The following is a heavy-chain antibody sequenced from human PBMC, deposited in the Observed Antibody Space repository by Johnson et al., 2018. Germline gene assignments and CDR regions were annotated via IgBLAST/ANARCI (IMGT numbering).Heavy chain of an antibody. J-gene: IGHJ3*02. CDR3: ARDTYYYDSSGYYIGCDAFDI. V-gene: IGHV1-69*01. CDR2: IIPIFGTT. Sequence: VQLVESGAEVKKPGSSVKVSCKASGGTFSSYAISWVRQAPGQGLEWMGGIIPIFGTTNYAQKFQGRVTLTADESTSTAYMELSSLRSEDTAVYYCARDTYYYDSSGYYIGCDAFDIWGQGTMVTVSS. CDR1: GGTFSSYA. D-gene: IGHD3-22*01.